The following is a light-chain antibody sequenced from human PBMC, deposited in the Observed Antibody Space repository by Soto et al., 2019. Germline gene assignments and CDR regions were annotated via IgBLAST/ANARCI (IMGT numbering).Light chain of an antibody. CDR2: DAS. J-gene: IGKJ2*01. Sequence: DIPMTQSPSPLSASVGDRVTITCRASQSISDWLAWYQQIPGKAPKLLIYDASTLQSGVPSRFSGSGSGTEFTLTISSLQPDDFATYYCQQYKSATFGQGTKLEIK. CDR3: QQYKSAT. CDR1: QSISDW. V-gene: IGKV1-5*01.